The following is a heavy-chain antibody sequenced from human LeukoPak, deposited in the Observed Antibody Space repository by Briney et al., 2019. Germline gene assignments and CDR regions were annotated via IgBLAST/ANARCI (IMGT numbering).Heavy chain of an antibody. J-gene: IGHJ5*02. Sequence: GGSLRLSCAASGFTFSSYSMNWVRQAPGKGLEWVSVISGSSSNRYYADSVKGRFTISRDNSKNTLYLQMNSLKAEDTAVYYCAKEENFYGGYTYDRPLDPWGQGTLVTVSS. CDR3: AKEENFYGGYTYDRPLDP. D-gene: IGHD5-18*01. CDR2: ISGSSSNR. V-gene: IGHV3-23*01. CDR1: GFTFSSYS.